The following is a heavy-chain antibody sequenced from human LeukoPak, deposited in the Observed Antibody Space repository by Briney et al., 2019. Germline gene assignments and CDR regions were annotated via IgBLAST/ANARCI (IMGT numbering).Heavy chain of an antibody. CDR3: ARVLRKPSYYYDSSGPYFDY. CDR1: GXSISTYY. V-gene: IGHV4-59*01. J-gene: IGHJ4*02. CDR2: IYFSGST. Sequence: SETLSLTFTVSGXSISTYYWTWIRQPPGKGLEWIGYIYFSGSTNYNPSLKSRVTISVDTSKNQFSLNLTSVTAADTAVYYCARVLRKPSYYYDSSGPYFDYWGQGTLVTVSS. D-gene: IGHD3-22*01.